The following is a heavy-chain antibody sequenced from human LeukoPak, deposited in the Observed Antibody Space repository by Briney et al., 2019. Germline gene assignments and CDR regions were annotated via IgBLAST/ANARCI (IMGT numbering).Heavy chain of an antibody. J-gene: IGHJ6*03. CDR2: ISYDGSNK. D-gene: IGHD2-2*01. V-gene: IGHV3-30-3*01. CDR1: GFTFSSYA. Sequence: GGSLRLSCAASGFTFSSYAMHWVRQAPGKGLEWVAVISYDGSNKYYADSVKGRFTIPRDNSKNTLYLQMNSLRAEDTAVYYCARGRMTQYCSSTSCNYGYMDVWGKGTTVTVSS. CDR3: ARGRMTQYCSSTSCNYGYMDV.